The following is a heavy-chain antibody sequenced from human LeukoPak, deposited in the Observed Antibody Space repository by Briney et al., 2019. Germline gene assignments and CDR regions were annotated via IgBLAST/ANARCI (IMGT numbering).Heavy chain of an antibody. J-gene: IGHJ4*02. V-gene: IGHV3-53*01. CDR1: GFTVSSNY. CDR3: ARGNTVTTLYFDY. CDR2: IYTGVST. Sequence: GGSLRLSCAASGFTVSSNYTSWVRQAPGKGLEWVSVIYTGVSTYYADSVKGRFTISRDNSKNTLYLQMNSLRAEDTAVYYCARGNTVTTLYFDYWGQGTLVTVSS. D-gene: IGHD4-17*01.